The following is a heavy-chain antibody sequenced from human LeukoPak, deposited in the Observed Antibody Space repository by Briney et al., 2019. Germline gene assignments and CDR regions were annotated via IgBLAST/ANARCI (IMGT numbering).Heavy chain of an antibody. V-gene: IGHV1-69*02. D-gene: IGHD2-2*01. CDR1: GGTFSSYT. CDR3: ARSMGYCSSTSCLASRSGQHPLYYYMDV. Sequence: SVKVSCKASGGTFSSYTISWVRQAPGQGLEWMGRIIPILGIANYAQKFQGRVTITAEKSTSTAYMELSSLRSEDTAVYYCARSMGYCSSTSCLASRSGQHPLYYYMDVWGKGTTVTVSS. J-gene: IGHJ6*03. CDR2: IIPILGIA.